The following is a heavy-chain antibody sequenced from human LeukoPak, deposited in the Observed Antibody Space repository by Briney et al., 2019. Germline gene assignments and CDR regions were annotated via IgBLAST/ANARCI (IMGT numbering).Heavy chain of an antibody. J-gene: IGHJ4*02. CDR3: ARSPYYYDSSGYRLPWFDC. CDR1: GGSISSYY. V-gene: IGHV4-4*07. Sequence: MASETLSLTCTVSGGSISSYYWSWIRQPAGKGLEWIGRIYTSGSTNYNPSLKSRVTTSVDTSKNQFSLKLSSVTAADTAVYYCARSPYYYDSSGYRLPWFDCWGQGTLVTVSS. CDR2: IYTSGST. D-gene: IGHD3-22*01.